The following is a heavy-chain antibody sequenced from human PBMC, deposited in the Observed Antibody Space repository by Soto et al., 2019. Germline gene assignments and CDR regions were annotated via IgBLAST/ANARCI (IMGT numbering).Heavy chain of an antibody. Sequence: ASVKVSCKASGYTFTGYYMHWVRQAPGQGLEWMGWINPNSGGTNYAQKFQGRATMTRDTSISTAYMELSRLRSDDTAVYYCARDTESRVRVYYYGMDVWGQGTTVTVSS. CDR1: GYTFTGYY. CDR3: ARDTESRVRVYYYGMDV. V-gene: IGHV1-2*02. D-gene: IGHD4-17*01. CDR2: INPNSGGT. J-gene: IGHJ6*02.